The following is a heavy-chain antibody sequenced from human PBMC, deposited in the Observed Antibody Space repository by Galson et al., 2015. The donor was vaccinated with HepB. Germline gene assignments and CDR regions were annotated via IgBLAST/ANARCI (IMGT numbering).Heavy chain of an antibody. CDR3: ARDGRTMVRGAPYAFDI. V-gene: IGHV3-30-3*01. D-gene: IGHD3-10*01. Sequence: SLRLSCAASGFTFSSYAMHWVRQAPGKGLEWVAVISYDGSNKYYADSVKGRFTISRDNSKNTLYLQMNSLRAEDTAVYYCARDGRTMVRGAPYAFDIWGQGTMVTVSS. J-gene: IGHJ3*02. CDR2: ISYDGSNK. CDR1: GFTFSSYA.